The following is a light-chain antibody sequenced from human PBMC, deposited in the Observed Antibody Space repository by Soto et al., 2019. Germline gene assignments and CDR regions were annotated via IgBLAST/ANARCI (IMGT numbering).Light chain of an antibody. V-gene: IGLV2-14*01. CDR2: EVS. CDR1: ASDVGAYNY. J-gene: IGLJ2*01. CDR3: SSYTSYSMPVV. Sequence: QSALTQPASVSGSPGQSITISCTGTASDVGAYNYVSWYQQHPGKAPKLMIYEVSNRPSGVSNRFSGSKSGNTASLTIAGLQAEDEDDYYCSSYTSYSMPVVFGGGTKLTVL.